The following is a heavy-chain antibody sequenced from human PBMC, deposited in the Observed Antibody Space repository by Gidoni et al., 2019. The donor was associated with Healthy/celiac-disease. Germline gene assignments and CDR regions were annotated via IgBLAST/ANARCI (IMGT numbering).Heavy chain of an antibody. CDR1: GGSFSGDY. D-gene: IGHD3-10*01. Sequence: QVQLQQRGAGLLKPSETMSLTCAVYGGSFSGDYWRWIRKPPGKGLEWIGEINHSGSTNYNPSLKSRVTISVDTSKNQFSLKLSSVTAADTAVYYCASWSGGSGSYSLNWGQGTLVTVSS. CDR3: ASWSGGSGSYSLN. J-gene: IGHJ4*02. V-gene: IGHV4-34*01. CDR2: INHSGST.